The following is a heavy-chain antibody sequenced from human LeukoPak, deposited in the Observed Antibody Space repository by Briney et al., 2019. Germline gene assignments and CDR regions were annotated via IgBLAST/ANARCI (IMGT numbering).Heavy chain of an antibody. Sequence: GRSLRLSCAASGFTFSSYGIHWVRLAPGKGLEWVAVISDDGTRKYYADSVQGRFTISRDNSKNTLYLQMNSLRAEDMAVYYCAREFSGYAFDIWGQGTMVTVSS. CDR3: AREFSGYAFDI. J-gene: IGHJ3*02. D-gene: IGHD5-12*01. CDR2: ISDDGTRK. V-gene: IGHV3-30*03. CDR1: GFTFSSYG.